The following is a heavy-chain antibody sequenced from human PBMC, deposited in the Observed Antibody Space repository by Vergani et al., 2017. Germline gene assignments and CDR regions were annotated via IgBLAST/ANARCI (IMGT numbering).Heavy chain of an antibody. Sequence: QVQLQESGPGLVKPSETLSLTCTVSGCSISSYYWSWIRQPPGKGLEWIGYIYYSRSTNYNPSLKSRVTITVDTSKNQFSLKLSSVTAADTAVYYCARNTYCGGDCYSDAFDIWGQGTMVTVSS. V-gene: IGHV4-59*01. J-gene: IGHJ3*02. D-gene: IGHD2-21*02. CDR2: IYYSRST. CDR3: ARNTYCGGDCYSDAFDI. CDR1: GCSISSYY.